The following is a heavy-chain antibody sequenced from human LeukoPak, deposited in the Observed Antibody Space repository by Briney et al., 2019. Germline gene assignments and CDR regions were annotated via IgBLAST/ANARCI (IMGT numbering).Heavy chain of an antibody. Sequence: GGSLRLSCTASGFTFRDYFMHWVRQAPGKGLEWVALMWSDESTAYYADSVKGRFVISRDNSKKSLYLQMDSLIVDDTAVYYCVAEETATGFDFWGRGTMVTVSS. CDR2: MWSDESTA. CDR3: VAEETATGFDF. V-gene: IGHV3-33*01. CDR1: GFTFRDYF. J-gene: IGHJ3*01. D-gene: IGHD2-21*02.